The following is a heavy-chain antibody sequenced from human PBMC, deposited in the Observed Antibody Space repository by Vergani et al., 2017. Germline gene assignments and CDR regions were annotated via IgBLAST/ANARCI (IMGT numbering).Heavy chain of an antibody. CDR2: ISDDGSNK. CDR1: GFTFSSYG. CDR3: VKEGEGGIVGALTEGYFDY. J-gene: IGHJ4*02. V-gene: IGHV3-30*18. D-gene: IGHD1-26*01. Sequence: QVQLVESGGGVVQPGRSLRLSCAASGFTFSSYGMHWVRQAPGKGLEGVAVISDDGSNKYYAASVKGRFTISRDNSKNTLYLQMNSRRAEDTAVYYCVKEGEGGIVGALTEGYFDYWGQGTLVTVSS.